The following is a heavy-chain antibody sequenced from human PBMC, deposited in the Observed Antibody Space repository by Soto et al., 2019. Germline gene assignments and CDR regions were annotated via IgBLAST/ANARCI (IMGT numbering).Heavy chain of an antibody. CDR1: GYTFTSYD. Sequence: GASVKVSCKASGYTFTSYDINWVRQATGQGLEWMGWMNPNSGNTGYAQKFQGRVTMTRNTSISTAYMELSSLRSEDTAVYYCASKQTHYYYYYGMDVWGQGTTVTVS. CDR3: ASKQTHYYYYYGMDV. CDR2: MNPNSGNT. V-gene: IGHV1-8*01. J-gene: IGHJ6*02.